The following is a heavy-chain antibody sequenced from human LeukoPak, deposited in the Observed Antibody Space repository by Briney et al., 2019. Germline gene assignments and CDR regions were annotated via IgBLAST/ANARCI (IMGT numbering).Heavy chain of an antibody. CDR2: IYNSGST. V-gene: IGHV4-30-4*07. Sequence: SETLSLTCAVSGGSISGGGYSYNWIRQPPGKGLEWIGYIYNSGSTSYNPSLKSRVTMSMDTSMNHFSLRLSFVTAADTAVYYCARGWGPAYCGGDCHRHFDYWGQGALATVSS. J-gene: IGHJ4*02. CDR3: ARGWGPAYCGGDCHRHFDY. D-gene: IGHD2-21*02. CDR1: GGSISGGGYS.